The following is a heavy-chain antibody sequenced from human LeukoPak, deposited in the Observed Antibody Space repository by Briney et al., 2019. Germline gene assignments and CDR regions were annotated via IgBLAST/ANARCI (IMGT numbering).Heavy chain of an antibody. V-gene: IGHV1-69*13. CDR1: GGTFSNYA. Sequence: SVKVSCKASGGTFSNYAISWVRQAPGQGLEWMGGIISIFGTANYAQKFQGRVTITADESTSTAYMELSSLRSEDTAVYYCARDAGYCSSTSCYSWFDPWGQGTLVTVSS. CDR2: IISIFGTA. J-gene: IGHJ5*02. CDR3: ARDAGYCSSTSCYSWFDP. D-gene: IGHD2-2*01.